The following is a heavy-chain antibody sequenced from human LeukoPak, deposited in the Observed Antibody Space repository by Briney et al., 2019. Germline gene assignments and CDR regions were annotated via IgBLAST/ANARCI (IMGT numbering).Heavy chain of an antibody. V-gene: IGHV4-4*07. Sequence: SETLSLTCTVSGGSISSYYWSWIRQPAGKGLEWIGRIYTSGSTNYNPSLKSRVTMSVDTSKNQFSLKLSSVTAADTAVYYCAGTELRFLEWLSYFDYWGQGTLVTVPS. CDR2: IYTSGST. CDR3: AGTELRFLEWLSYFDY. CDR1: GGSISSYY. J-gene: IGHJ4*02. D-gene: IGHD3-3*01.